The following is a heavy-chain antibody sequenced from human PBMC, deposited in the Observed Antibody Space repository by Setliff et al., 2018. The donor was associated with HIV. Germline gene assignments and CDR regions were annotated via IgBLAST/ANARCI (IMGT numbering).Heavy chain of an antibody. CDR1: GYTFTSYA. CDR2: INTNTGNP. D-gene: IGHD6-19*01. CDR3: ARVYSSGWYGDYYYYYYMDV. J-gene: IGHJ6*03. V-gene: IGHV7-4-1*02. Sequence: ASVKVSCKASGYTFTSYAMNWVRQAPGQGLEWMGWINTNTGNPTYAQGFTGRFVFSLDTSVSTAYLQISSLKAEDTAVYYCARVYSSGWYGDYYYYYYMDVWGKVTTGTV.